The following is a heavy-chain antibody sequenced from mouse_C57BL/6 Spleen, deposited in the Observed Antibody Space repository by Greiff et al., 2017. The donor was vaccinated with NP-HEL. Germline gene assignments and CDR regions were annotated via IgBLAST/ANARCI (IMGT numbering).Heavy chain of an antibody. V-gene: IGHV6-3*01. CDR3: TVSYGYGYYYAMDY. CDR2: IRLKSDNYAT. J-gene: IGHJ4*01. Sequence: EVKLVESGGGLVQPGGSMKLSCVASGFTFSNYWMNWVRQSPEKGLEWVAQIRLKSDNYATHYAESVKGRFTISRDDSKSSVYLQMNNLSAEDTGIYYCTVSYGYGYYYAMDYWGQGTSVTVSS. D-gene: IGHD2-2*01. CDR1: GFTFSNYW.